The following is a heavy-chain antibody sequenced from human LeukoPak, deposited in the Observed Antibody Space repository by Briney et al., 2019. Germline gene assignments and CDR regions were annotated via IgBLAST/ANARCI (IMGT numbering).Heavy chain of an antibody. CDR3: ARVGPHYYDSSDIDAFDI. D-gene: IGHD3-22*01. Sequence: ASVKVSCKAFGYTFTSNYMHWVRQAPGQGPEWMGVISPSGGSTTYAQKFQGRVTLTRDMSTSTDYLELSSLRSEDTAVYYCARVGPHYYDSSDIDAFDIWGQGTMVTVSS. V-gene: IGHV1-46*01. CDR1: GYTFTSNY. CDR2: ISPSGGST. J-gene: IGHJ3*02.